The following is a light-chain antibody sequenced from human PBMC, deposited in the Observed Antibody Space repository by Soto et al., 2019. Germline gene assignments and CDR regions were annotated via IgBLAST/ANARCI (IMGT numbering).Light chain of an antibody. CDR3: QQYGSSPKT. J-gene: IGKJ1*01. CDR2: GAS. Sequence: EIVLTQSPATLSLSPGERATLSCKASQNIRTHLAWYLQKPGQPPRLLIFGASNRATGIPDRFSGSGSGTDFTLTISRLEPEDFAVYYCQQYGSSPKTFGQGTKVEIK. V-gene: IGKV3-20*01. CDR1: QNIRTH.